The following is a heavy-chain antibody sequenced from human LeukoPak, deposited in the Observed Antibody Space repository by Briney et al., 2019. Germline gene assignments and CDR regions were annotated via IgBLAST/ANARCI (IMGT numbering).Heavy chain of an antibody. CDR2: INPNSGGT. CDR3: ARRSSHTGSAFDI. D-gene: IGHD5-18*01. J-gene: IGHJ3*02. V-gene: IGHV1-2*04. Sequence: ASVKVSCKASGYTFTGYYMHWVRQAPGQGLEWMGWINPNSGGTNYAQKFQGWVTMTRDTSISTAYMELSRLRSDDTAVYYCARRSSHTGSAFDIWGQGTMVTVSS. CDR1: GYTFTGYY.